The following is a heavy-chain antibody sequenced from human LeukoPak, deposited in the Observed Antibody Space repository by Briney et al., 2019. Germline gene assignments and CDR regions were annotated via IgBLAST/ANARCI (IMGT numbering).Heavy chain of an antibody. D-gene: IGHD6-19*01. J-gene: IGHJ5*02. CDR1: GGSISKYY. CDR3: ARDRLAVAGTSWFDP. Sequence: PSETLSLTCSVSGGSISKYYWSWIRQPPGKGLEWIGYIYHSGSTNYNPSLNSRVTISVDTSKNQFSLKLSSVTAADTAVYYCARDRLAVAGTSWFDPWGQGTLVTVSS. CDR2: IYHSGST. V-gene: IGHV4-59*12.